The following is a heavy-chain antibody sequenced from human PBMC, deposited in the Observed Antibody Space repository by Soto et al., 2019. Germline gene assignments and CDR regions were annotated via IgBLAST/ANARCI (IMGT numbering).Heavy chain of an antibody. J-gene: IGHJ4*02. D-gene: IGHD1-26*01. CDR2: ISPTFGTA. CDR3: ASERSAQYFDS. Sequence: SVKVSCKASGGTFSRHAIAWVRQAPGQGLEWMGGISPTFGTATYAPKFQGRVAISADRSLNTAYMELSSLRSQDTAVYYCASERSAQYFDSWGQGTVVTVSS. CDR1: GGTFSRHA. V-gene: IGHV1-69*06.